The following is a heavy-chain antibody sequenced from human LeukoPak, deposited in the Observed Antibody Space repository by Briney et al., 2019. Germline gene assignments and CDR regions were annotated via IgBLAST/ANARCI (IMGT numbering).Heavy chain of an antibody. CDR2: INHSGST. Sequence: PSETLSLTCAVYGGSFSGYYWSWIRQPPGKGLEWIGEINHSGSTNYNPSLKSRVTISVDTSKNQFSLKLSSVTAAGTAVYYCSFRRTPPDYWGQGTLVTVSS. V-gene: IGHV4-34*01. D-gene: IGHD3-3*02. CDR1: GGSFSGYY. CDR3: SFRRTPPDY. J-gene: IGHJ4*02.